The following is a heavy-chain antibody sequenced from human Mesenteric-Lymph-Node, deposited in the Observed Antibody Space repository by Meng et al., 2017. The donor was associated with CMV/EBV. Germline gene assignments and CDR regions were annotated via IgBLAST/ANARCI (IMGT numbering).Heavy chain of an antibody. V-gene: IGHV3-7*01. CDR2: IKQDGSEK. J-gene: IGHJ6*02. CDR1: GFTFSSYW. CDR3: ARNYSSSWYHHYYYYGMDV. Sequence: GESLKISCAASGFTFSSYWMSWVRQAPGKGLEWVANIKQDGSEKYYVDSVKGRFTISRDNAKNSLYLQMNSLSAEDTAVYYCARNYSSSWYHHYYYYGMDVWGQGTTVTVSS. D-gene: IGHD6-13*01.